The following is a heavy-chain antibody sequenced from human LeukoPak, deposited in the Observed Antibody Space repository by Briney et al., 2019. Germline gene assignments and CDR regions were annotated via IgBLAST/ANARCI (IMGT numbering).Heavy chain of an antibody. CDR3: ARTVGGYRPY. V-gene: IGHV1-69*02. CDR1: GGTFSSYT. CDR2: IIPILSIA. D-gene: IGHD1-26*01. J-gene: IGHJ4*02. Sequence: SVKVSCKASGGTFSSYTISWVRQAPGQGLEWMGRIIPILSIANYAQKFQGRVTINADKSTSTAYMELSSLRSEDTAVYYCARTVGGYRPYWGQGTLVTVSS.